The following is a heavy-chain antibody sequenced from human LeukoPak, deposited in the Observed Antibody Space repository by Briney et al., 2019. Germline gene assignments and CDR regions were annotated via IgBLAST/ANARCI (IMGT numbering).Heavy chain of an antibody. Sequence: KPSETLSLTYTVSVGSINSSSYYWGWIRQPPGKGLEWIGTIYYSGSTYYNPSLKSRVTISVDTSKNQFSLKLSSVTASDTAVYYCARRFAPSRNDAFDIWGQGTMVTVSS. CDR2: IYYSGST. V-gene: IGHV4-39*01. CDR1: VGSINSSSYY. J-gene: IGHJ3*02. CDR3: ARRFAPSRNDAFDI. D-gene: IGHD3-10*01.